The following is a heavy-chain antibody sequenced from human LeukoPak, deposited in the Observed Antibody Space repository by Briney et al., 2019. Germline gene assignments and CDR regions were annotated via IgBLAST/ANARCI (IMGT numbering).Heavy chain of an antibody. J-gene: IGHJ4*02. V-gene: IGHV1-8*01. Sequence: GASVKVSCKASGYTFTSYDINWVRQAPGQGLEWMGWMNPNSGNTGYAQKFQGRVTITRNTSISTAYMELSSLRSEDTAVYYCARAMVRGVIIGVGYWGQGTLVTVSS. CDR2: MNPNSGNT. D-gene: IGHD3-10*01. CDR3: ARAMVRGVIIGVGY. CDR1: GYTFTSYD.